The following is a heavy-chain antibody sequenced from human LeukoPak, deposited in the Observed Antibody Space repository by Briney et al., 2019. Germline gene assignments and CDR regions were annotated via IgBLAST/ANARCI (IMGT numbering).Heavy chain of an antibody. D-gene: IGHD3-22*01. CDR3: ARPYYYDSRIDP. J-gene: IGHJ5*02. CDR1: GVSMSAYQ. CDR2: INTKGET. Sequence: PSETLSLTCTVSGVSMSAYQWSWVRQSPEKGLEWIGCINTKGETSYNPSLKSRVTTSVDTSKSQFSLRLTSVTAADTAVYYCARPYYYDSRIDPWGQGILVTVSS. V-gene: IGHV4-4*09.